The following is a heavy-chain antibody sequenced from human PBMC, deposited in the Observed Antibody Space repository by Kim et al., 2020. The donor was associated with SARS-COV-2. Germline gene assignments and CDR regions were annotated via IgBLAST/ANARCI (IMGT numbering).Heavy chain of an antibody. J-gene: IGHJ4*02. D-gene: IGHD3-22*01. V-gene: IGHV5-51*01. Sequence: GESLKISCKGSGYSFTNYWIGWVRQMPGKGLEWMGIIFPGDSDTRYSPSFQGQVTFSADKSISTAYLQWSSLEASDTAMYYCARLWNYYDSSSYYYFHYWGQGTLVTVSS. CDR3: ARLWNYYDSSSYYYFHY. CDR1: GYSFTNYW. CDR2: IFPGDSDT.